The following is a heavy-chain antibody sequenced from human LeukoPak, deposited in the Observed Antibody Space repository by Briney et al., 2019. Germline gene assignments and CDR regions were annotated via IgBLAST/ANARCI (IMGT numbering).Heavy chain of an antibody. CDR2: IKPDGSDK. Sequence: GGSLRLSRSASGFTFSTYWMSWVRQTPGKGLEWVATIKPDGSDKYYLHSVKGRFTISRDNAKNSLYLQMNSLRAEDTAVYYCASGSYFDDWGQGTLVTVSS. D-gene: IGHD1-26*01. CDR3: ASGSYFDD. V-gene: IGHV3-7*03. CDR1: GFTFSTYW. J-gene: IGHJ4*02.